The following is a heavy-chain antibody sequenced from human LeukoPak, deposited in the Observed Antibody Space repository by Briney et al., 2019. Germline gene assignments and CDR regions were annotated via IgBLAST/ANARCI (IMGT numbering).Heavy chain of an antibody. V-gene: IGHV1-69*06. Sequence: SVKVSCKASGGTCSSYAISWVRQAPGQGLEWMGGIIPIFGTANYAQKFQGRVTITADKSTSTAYMELSGLRSEDTAVYYCAVWAFDYYGSGSYWPEPHDYYYYGMDVWGKGTTVTVSS. D-gene: IGHD3-10*01. CDR1: GGTCSSYA. J-gene: IGHJ6*04. CDR2: IIPIFGTA. CDR3: AVWAFDYYGSGSYWPEPHDYYYYGMDV.